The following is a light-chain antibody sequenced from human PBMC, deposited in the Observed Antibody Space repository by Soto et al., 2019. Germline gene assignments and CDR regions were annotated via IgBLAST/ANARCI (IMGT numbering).Light chain of an antibody. CDR3: QQYFGSPWT. CDR1: ESVNTNY. V-gene: IGKV3-20*01. J-gene: IGKJ1*01. CDR2: ATS. Sequence: EIVLTQSPGTLSLSPGEGATLSCRASESVNTNYFAWYQQKLGQAPRLLIYATSSRATGVPDRFGGSGSGTGFSLTISRLEPEDLGSYYCQQYFGSPWTFGQGTKAEIK.